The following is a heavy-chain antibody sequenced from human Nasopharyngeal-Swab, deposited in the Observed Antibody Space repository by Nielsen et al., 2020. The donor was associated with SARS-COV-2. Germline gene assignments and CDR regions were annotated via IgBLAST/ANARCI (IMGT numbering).Heavy chain of an antibody. J-gene: IGHJ3*02. CDR2: ISSSSSYI. CDR3: ARTDGYTLNNAFDI. Sequence: GESLKISCAASGFTFSDYYMSWIRQAPGKGLEWVSSISSSSSYIYYGDSVKGRFTISRDNAKNSLYLQMNSLRAEDTAVYYCARTDGYTLNNAFDIWGQGTMVTVSS. CDR1: GFTFSDYY. D-gene: IGHD5-24*01. V-gene: IGHV3-11*06.